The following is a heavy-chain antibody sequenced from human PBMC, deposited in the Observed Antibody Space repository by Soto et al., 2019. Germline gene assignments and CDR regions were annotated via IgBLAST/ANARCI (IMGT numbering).Heavy chain of an antibody. J-gene: IGHJ4*02. D-gene: IGHD2-15*01. CDR3: ARGSVVAATLFDY. V-gene: IGHV4-31*03. CDR1: GGSISSGGYY. CDR2: IYYSGGT. Sequence: QVQLQESGPGLVKPSQTLSLTCTVSGGSISSGGYYWSWIRQHPGKGLEWIEYIYYSGGTYYNPSLKSRVTISVDTSKNQFSLKLSSVTAADTAVYYCARGSVVAATLFDYWGQGTLVTVSS.